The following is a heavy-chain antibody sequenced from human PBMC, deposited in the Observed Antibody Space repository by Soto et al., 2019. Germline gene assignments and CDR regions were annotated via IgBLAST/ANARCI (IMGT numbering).Heavy chain of an antibody. CDR1: GGTFSSYA. D-gene: IGHD5-18*01. V-gene: IGHV1-69*13. CDR3: ARGFVDTAMVFDY. CDR2: IIPIFGTA. Sequence: VKVSCKASGGTFSSYAISWVRQAPGQGLEWMGGIIPIFGTANYAQKFQGRVTITADESTSTAYMELSSLRSEDTAVYYCARGFVDTAMVFDYWGQGTLVTVSS. J-gene: IGHJ4*02.